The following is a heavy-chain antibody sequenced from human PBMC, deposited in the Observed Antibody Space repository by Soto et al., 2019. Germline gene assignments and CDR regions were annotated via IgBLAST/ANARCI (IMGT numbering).Heavy chain of an antibody. CDR2: IIPIFGTA. D-gene: IGHD2-15*01. Sequence: ASVKVSCKASGGTFSSYAISWVRQAPGQGLEWMGEIIPIFGTANYAQKFQGRVTITADKSTSTAYMELSSLRSEDTAVYYCARTPPLGSYDAFDIWGQGTMVTVSS. V-gene: IGHV1-69*06. CDR1: GGTFSSYA. J-gene: IGHJ3*02. CDR3: ARTPPLGSYDAFDI.